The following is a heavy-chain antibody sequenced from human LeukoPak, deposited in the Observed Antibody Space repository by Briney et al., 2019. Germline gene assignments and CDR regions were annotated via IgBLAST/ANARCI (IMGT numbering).Heavy chain of an antibody. V-gene: IGHV3-23*01. CDR2: FSGGGDS. CDR3: GKEVERHFDLKY. Sequence: GGSLRLSCAASGFTSGIYAVSWVRQAPGKGLEWVSAFSGGGDSYYAASVKGRFTISRDNSKKILYLQMNSLRAEDTAVYYCGKEVERHFDLKYWGQGTLVTVSS. CDR1: GFTSGIYA. J-gene: IGHJ4*02.